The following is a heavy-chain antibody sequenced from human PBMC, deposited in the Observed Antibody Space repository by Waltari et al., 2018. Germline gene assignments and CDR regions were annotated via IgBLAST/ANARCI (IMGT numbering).Heavy chain of an antibody. V-gene: IGHV1-18*01. D-gene: IGHD3-3*01. J-gene: IGHJ4*02. Sequence: QVQLVQSGAEVKKPGASVKVSCKASGYTFTSYGISWVRQAPGQGLEWMGGISAYNGNTNYAQKLQGRVTMTTDTSTSTAYMELRSLRSDDTAVYYCAREGQGYDFWSGYYYFDYWGQGTLVTVSS. CDR1: GYTFTSYG. CDR3: AREGQGYDFWSGYYYFDY. CDR2: ISAYNGNT.